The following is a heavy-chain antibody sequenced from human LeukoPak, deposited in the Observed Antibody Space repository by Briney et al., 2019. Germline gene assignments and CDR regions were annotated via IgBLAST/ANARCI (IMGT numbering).Heavy chain of an antibody. CDR3: AGNILELGYYCHYYMDV. Sequence: GGSLRLSCAASGFTFSNYWMTWVRQAPGKGLEWVANIKQYGSEKYYVDSVKGRFTISRDNAKNSLYLQMDSLRAEDTAVYYCAGNILELGYYCHYYMDVWGKGTTVTVSS. D-gene: IGHD1-7*01. CDR2: IKQYGSEK. J-gene: IGHJ6*03. CDR1: GFTFSNYW. V-gene: IGHV3-7*01.